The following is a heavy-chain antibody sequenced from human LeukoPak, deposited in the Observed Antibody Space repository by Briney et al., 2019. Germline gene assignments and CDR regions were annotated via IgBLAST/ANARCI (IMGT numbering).Heavy chain of an antibody. Sequence: ASVKVSCKASGYTFTNYYLHWVRQAPGHGLEWMAIINPSDGGTYYEQKLQGRVTVTRDTSTSTVYMELSSLRSDDTAVYYCARVREMANRDAFDIWGQGTMVTVSS. CDR3: ARVREMANRDAFDI. CDR1: GYTFTNYY. CDR2: INPSDGGT. V-gene: IGHV1-46*01. D-gene: IGHD5-24*01. J-gene: IGHJ3*02.